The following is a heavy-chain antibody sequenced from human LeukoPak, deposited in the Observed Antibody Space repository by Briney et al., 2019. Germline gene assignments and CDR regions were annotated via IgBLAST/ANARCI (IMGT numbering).Heavy chain of an antibody. J-gene: IGHJ4*02. V-gene: IGHV1-18*01. CDR3: ARGGYCSSTSCSSYFDY. Sequence: ASVKVSCKASGYTFTSYGNSWVRQAPGQGLEWMGWISAYNGNTNYAQKLQGRVTMTTDTSTSTAYMELRSLRSDDTAVYYCARGGYCSSTSCSSYFDYWGQGTLVTVSS. CDR2: ISAYNGNT. D-gene: IGHD2-2*01. CDR1: GYTFTSYG.